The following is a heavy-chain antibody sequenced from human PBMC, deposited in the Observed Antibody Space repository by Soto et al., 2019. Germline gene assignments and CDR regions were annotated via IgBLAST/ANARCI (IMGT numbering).Heavy chain of an antibody. Sequence: SETLSLTCAVSGGSISSSNWWSWVRQPPGKGLEWIGEIYHSGSTNYNPSLKSRVTISVDKSKNQFSLKLSSVTAADTAVYYCATLGNLYSSSWYYYYYGMDVWGQGTTVTVSS. CDR2: IYHSGST. CDR1: GGSISSSNW. D-gene: IGHD6-13*01. J-gene: IGHJ6*02. CDR3: ATLGNLYSSSWYYYYYGMDV. V-gene: IGHV4-4*02.